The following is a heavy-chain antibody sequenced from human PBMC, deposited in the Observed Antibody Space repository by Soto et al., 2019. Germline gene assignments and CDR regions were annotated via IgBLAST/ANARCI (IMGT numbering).Heavy chain of an antibody. V-gene: IGHV3-15*01. J-gene: IGHJ6*01. CDR1: GCTFSNAW. Sequence: EVQLVESGGGLVKPGGSLRLSCASSGCTFSNAWMSWVSQAPGKGLEWVGRIKSKTDGVTTDYAAPVKGRFTISRDDSKNTLNLQINRLKTKDTAVYYCTSLKDYSGMDVWGQGTTVTLSS. CDR2: IKSKTDGVTT. CDR3: TSLKDYSGMDV.